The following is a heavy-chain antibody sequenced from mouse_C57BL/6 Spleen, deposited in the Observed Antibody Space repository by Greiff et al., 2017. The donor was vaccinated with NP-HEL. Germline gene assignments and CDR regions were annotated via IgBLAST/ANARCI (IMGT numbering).Heavy chain of an antibody. D-gene: IGHD3-1*01. CDR2: ISSGGSYT. CDR1: GFTFSSYG. CDR3: ARHRGGNHGNWYFDV. J-gene: IGHJ1*03. V-gene: IGHV5-6*01. Sequence: EVKLMESGGDLVKPGGSLKLSCAASGFTFSSYGMSWVRQTPDKRLEWVATISSGGSYTYYPDSVKGRFTISRDNAKNTLYLQMSSLKSEDTAMYYCARHRGGNHGNWYFDVWGTGTTVTVSS.